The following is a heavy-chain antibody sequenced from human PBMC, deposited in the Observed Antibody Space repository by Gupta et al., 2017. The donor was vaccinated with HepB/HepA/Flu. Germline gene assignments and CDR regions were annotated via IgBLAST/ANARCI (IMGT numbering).Heavy chain of an antibody. D-gene: IGHD5-12*01. Sequence: QVQLVESGGGVVQPGRSLRLSCAASGFTFRSYGMHWVRQAPGKGLEWVAVTSYDGSNKYYTDSVKGRFTISRDNSKNTLYLQMNSLRAEDTAVYYCAKDRVYNSGYYYGGMFDYWGPGTLVTVSS. V-gene: IGHV3-30*18. CDR1: GFTFRSYG. CDR3: AKDRVYNSGYYYGGMFDY. J-gene: IGHJ4*02. CDR2: TSYDGSNK.